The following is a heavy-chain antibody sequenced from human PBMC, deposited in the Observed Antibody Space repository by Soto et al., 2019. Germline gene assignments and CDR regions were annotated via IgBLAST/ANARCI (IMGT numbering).Heavy chain of an antibody. J-gene: IGHJ4*02. V-gene: IGHV4-34*01. Sequence: PSETLSLTCAVYGDSLSGYYWSWIRQPPGKGLEWIGQINHSGRTNYNPSLTSRVTMSVDMSKNQFTLKLSSVTAADTAVYYCARLAGPGSYSRAILDFWGQGAQVT. CDR2: INHSGRT. D-gene: IGHD3-10*01. CDR1: GDSLSGYY. CDR3: ARLAGPGSYSRAILDF.